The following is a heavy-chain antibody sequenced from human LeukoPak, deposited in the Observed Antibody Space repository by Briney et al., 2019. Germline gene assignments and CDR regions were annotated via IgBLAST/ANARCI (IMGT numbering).Heavy chain of an antibody. CDR2: IYHSGST. Sequence: PSETLSLTCTVSGYSISSGYYWGWIRQPPGKGLEWIGSIYHSGSTYYNPSLKSRVTISVDTSKNQFSLKLSSVTAADTAVYYCARGAMIAVAGRVFDYWGQGTLVTVSS. CDR3: ARGAMIAVAGRVFDY. V-gene: IGHV4-38-2*02. J-gene: IGHJ4*02. CDR1: GYSISSGYY. D-gene: IGHD6-19*01.